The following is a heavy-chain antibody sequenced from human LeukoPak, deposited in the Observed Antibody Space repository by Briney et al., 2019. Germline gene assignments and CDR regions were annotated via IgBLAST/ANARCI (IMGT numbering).Heavy chain of an antibody. Sequence: ASVKVSCKASGYTFTSYGISWVRQAPGQGLEWMGWISAYNGNTNYAQKLLGRVTMTTDTSTSTAYMELRSLRSDDTAVYYCAREGVLPWFGEGRNWFDPWGQGTLVTVSS. V-gene: IGHV1-18*01. CDR3: AREGVLPWFGEGRNWFDP. D-gene: IGHD3-10*01. CDR2: ISAYNGNT. J-gene: IGHJ5*02. CDR1: GYTFTSYG.